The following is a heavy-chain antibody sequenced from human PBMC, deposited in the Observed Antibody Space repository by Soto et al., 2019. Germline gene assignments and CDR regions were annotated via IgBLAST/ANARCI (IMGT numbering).Heavy chain of an antibody. J-gene: IGHJ5*02. CDR1: GYTFTSYG. D-gene: IGHD3-22*01. V-gene: IGHV1-18*01. CDR2: ISAYNGNT. CDR3: AREVNHYYYDSSGYPNNWFDP. Sequence: QVQLAQSGAEVKKPGASVKVSCKASGYTFTSYGISWVRQAPGQGLEWMGWISAYNGNTNYAQKLQGRVTMTTDTSTSTAYMELRSLRSDDTAVYYCAREVNHYYYDSSGYPNNWFDPWGQGTLVTVSS.